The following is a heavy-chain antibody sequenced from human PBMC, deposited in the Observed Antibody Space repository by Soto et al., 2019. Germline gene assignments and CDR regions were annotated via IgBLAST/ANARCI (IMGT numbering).Heavy chain of an antibody. CDR3: ARVARQSLDY. CDR1: GYTFTNYH. CDR2: INPSDGGT. D-gene: IGHD6-6*01. J-gene: IGHJ4*02. V-gene: IGHV1-46*01. Sequence: GASVKVSCKTSGYTFTNYHIHWVRQAPGQGLEWLGIINPSDGGTGYAQKFQGRVTMTRDTSTSTVYMDMSSLRSEDTAVYYCARVARQSLDYWGLGTLVTVSS.